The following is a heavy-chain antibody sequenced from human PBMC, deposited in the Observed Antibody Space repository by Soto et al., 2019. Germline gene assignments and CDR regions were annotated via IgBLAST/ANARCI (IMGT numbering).Heavy chain of an antibody. CDR2: IYPGDSDT. CDR3: ARHGSSWSYYYYGMDV. D-gene: IGHD6-13*01. CDR1: GYSFTSHW. J-gene: IGHJ6*02. Sequence: PGESLKISCKGSGYSFTSHWIGWVRQMPGKGLEWMGIIYPGDSDTRYSPSFQGQVTISADKSISTAYLQWSSLKASDTAMYYCARHGSSWSYYYYGMDVWGQGTTVTVSS. V-gene: IGHV5-51*01.